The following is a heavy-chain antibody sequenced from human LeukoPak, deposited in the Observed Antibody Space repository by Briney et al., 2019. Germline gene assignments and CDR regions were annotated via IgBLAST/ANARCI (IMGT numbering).Heavy chain of an antibody. CDR1: GLRFSTYW. CDR2: IKEDGSEK. D-gene: IGHD3-10*01. V-gene: IGHV3-7*04. CDR3: ARGGSYYAN. Sequence: GGSLRLSCAASGLRFSTYWMSWVRQAPGKGLEWVANIKEDGSEKYYVDSVKGRFTISRDNAKNSLFLQMNSLRVDDTAVYYCARGGSYYANWGQGTLVTVSS. J-gene: IGHJ4*02.